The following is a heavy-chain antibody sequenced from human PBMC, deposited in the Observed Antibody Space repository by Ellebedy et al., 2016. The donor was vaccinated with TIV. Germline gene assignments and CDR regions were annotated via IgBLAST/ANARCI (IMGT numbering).Heavy chain of an antibody. V-gene: IGHV4-34*01. CDR1: GGSFSGYY. CDR3: AAGRRVRGTFDY. Sequence: SQTLSLTCAVYGGSFSGYYWSWIRQPPGKGLEWIGEINHSGSTNYNPSLKSRVTISVDTSKNQFSLKLSSVTAADTAVYYCAAGRRVRGTFDYWGQGTLVTVSS. CDR2: INHSGST. J-gene: IGHJ4*02. D-gene: IGHD3-10*01.